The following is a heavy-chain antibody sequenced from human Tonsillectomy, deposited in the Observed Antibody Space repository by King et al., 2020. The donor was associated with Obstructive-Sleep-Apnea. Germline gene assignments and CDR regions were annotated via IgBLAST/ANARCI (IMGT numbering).Heavy chain of an antibody. CDR3: ARTLSIAAAGTGWYFDL. V-gene: IGHV4-59*01. Sequence: QLQESGPGLVKPSETLSLTCTVSGGSISSYYWSWIRQPPGKGLEWIGYIYYIGSTKYNTSLKRRVTISVDTSKNQFSLKLSSVTAADTAVYYCARTLSIAAAGTGWYFDLWGRGTLVTVSS. J-gene: IGHJ2*01. D-gene: IGHD6-13*01. CDR2: IYYIGST. CDR1: GGSISSYY.